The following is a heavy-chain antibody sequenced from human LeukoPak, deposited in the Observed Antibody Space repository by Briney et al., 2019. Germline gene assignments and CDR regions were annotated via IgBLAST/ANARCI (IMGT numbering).Heavy chain of an antibody. V-gene: IGHV3-23*01. Sequence: GGSLRLSCAASGFTFSSYAMSWVRRAPGKGLEWVSAISGSGGSTYYADSVKGRFTISRDNSKNTLYLQMNSLRAEDTAVYYCAKGSDFWSGYCDYWGQGTLVTVSS. CDR3: AKGSDFWSGYCDY. CDR1: GFTFSSYA. CDR2: ISGSGGST. D-gene: IGHD3-3*01. J-gene: IGHJ4*02.